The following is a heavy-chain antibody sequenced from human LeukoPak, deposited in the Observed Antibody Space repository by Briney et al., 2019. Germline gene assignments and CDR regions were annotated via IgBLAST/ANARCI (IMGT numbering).Heavy chain of an antibody. CDR3: ARDPLTMLDPSGWFEP. D-gene: IGHD3-22*01. V-gene: IGHV1-46*03. CDR1: GYTFTSYY. Sequence: ASVKVSCKASGYTFTSYYMHWVRQAPGQGLEWMGIINPSGGSTSYAQKFQGRVTMTRDTSTSTVYMELSSLRSEDTAVYYWARDPLTMLDPSGWFEPWGQGTLVTVSS. CDR2: INPSGGST. J-gene: IGHJ5*02.